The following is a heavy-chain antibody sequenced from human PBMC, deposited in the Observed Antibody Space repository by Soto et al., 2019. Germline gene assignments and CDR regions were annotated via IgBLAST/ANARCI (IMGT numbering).Heavy chain of an antibody. CDR2: IDPSDSYT. CDR3: ARPAYTYGLKADP. D-gene: IGHD5-18*01. V-gene: IGHV5-10-1*01. J-gene: IGHJ5*02. CDR1: GYSFNSDL. Sequence: GDSLKISCKGSGYSFNSDLISWVRQMPGKGLEWMGRIDPSDSYTNYSPSFQGHVTISADKSISTAYLQWSSLKASDTAMYYCARPAYTYGLKADPWGQGPQVTASS.